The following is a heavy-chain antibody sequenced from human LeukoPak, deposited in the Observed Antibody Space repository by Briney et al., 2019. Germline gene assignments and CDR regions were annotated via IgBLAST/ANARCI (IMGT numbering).Heavy chain of an antibody. D-gene: IGHD4-17*01. V-gene: IGHV4-34*01. J-gene: IGHJ4*02. Sequence: PSETLSLTCAVYGGSLSGYYWSWIRQPPGKGLEWIGEINHSGATNYNPSLKSRVTIAVDTSKNQFSLRLSSVTAADTAMYYCARGIYGVYYFDYWGQGARVTVSS. CDR2: INHSGAT. CDR3: ARGIYGVYYFDY. CDR1: GGSLSGYY.